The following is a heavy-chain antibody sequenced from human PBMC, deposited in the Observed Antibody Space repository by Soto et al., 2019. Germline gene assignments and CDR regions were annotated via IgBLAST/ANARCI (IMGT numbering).Heavy chain of an antibody. CDR2: ITGSGRRT. CDR1: GFTFSTSV. D-gene: IGHD4-17*01. CDR3: ATGGGDYRPLEY. V-gene: IGHV3-23*01. J-gene: IGHJ4*02. Sequence: EVQLLESGGGLIQWGESLGLSCAASGFTFSTSVMAWVRQAPGKDLEWVASITGSGRRTDYADSLEGRFIISRDNSQNTLYLQLNSLRAEDTALYSCATGGGDYRPLEYWGQGTLLTVST.